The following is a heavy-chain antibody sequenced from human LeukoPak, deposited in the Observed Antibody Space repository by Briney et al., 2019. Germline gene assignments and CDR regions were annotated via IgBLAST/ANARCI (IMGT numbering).Heavy chain of an antibody. J-gene: IGHJ4*02. Sequence: GESLKISCKGSGYSFTSYWIGWVRQMPGKGLEWMGIIYPGDSDTRYSPSFQGQVTISADKSISTAYLQWSSLKASDTAMYYCARPLEMATIEGGFYYFDYWGQGTLVTVSS. CDR2: IYPGDSDT. V-gene: IGHV5-51*01. CDR1: GYSFTSYW. CDR3: ARPLEMATIEGGFYYFDY. D-gene: IGHD5-24*01.